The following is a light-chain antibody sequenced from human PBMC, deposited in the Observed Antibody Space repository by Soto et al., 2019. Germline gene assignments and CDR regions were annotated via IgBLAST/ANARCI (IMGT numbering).Light chain of an antibody. Sequence: DIQMTQSPSSLSASVGDRVIITCRASQSIGTYVTWYQQKPGKAPNLLIYAASSLESGVPSRFSGSGSGTDFTLTIGGLQPEDFSTYYCQQCSSFPLTFGGGTKV. CDR1: QSIGTY. CDR3: QQCSSFPLT. J-gene: IGKJ4*02. V-gene: IGKV1-39*01. CDR2: AAS.